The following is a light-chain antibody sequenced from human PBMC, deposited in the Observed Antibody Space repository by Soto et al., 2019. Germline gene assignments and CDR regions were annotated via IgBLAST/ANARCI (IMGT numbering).Light chain of an antibody. CDR3: SSYTSSSTYV. J-gene: IGLJ1*01. CDR2: EVS. Sequence: QSVLAQPASVSGSPGQSMTISCTGTSSDVGGHNYVSWYQQHPGRAPKLMIYEVSNRPSGVSNRFSGSKSGNTASLTISGLQPEDEADYYCSSYTSSSTYVFGTGTKVTVL. V-gene: IGLV2-14*01. CDR1: SSDVGGHNY.